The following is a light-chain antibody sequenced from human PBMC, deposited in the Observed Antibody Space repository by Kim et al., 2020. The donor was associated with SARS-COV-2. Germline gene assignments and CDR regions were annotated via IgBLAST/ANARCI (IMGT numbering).Light chain of an antibody. V-gene: IGKV1-9*01. Sequence: IQLTQSPSSLSASVGDRVTITCRASQGISSYLAWYQQKPGEAPKLLIYAASTLQSGIPSRFSGSGSGTDFTLTISSLQPEYFATYYCQQLNSYPLTFGGGTKVDIK. CDR1: QGISSY. CDR2: AAS. J-gene: IGKJ4*01. CDR3: QQLNSYPLT.